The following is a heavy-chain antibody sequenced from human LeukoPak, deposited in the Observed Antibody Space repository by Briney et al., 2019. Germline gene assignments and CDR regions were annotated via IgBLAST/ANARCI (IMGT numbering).Heavy chain of an antibody. D-gene: IGHD2-2*01. V-gene: IGHV4-34*01. J-gene: IGHJ4*02. CDR1: GGSFSGYY. CDR3: ARVRDIVVVPAAVTIFDY. Sequence: PETLSLTCAVYGGSFSGYYWSWIRQPPGKGLEWIGEINHSGSTNYNPSLKSRVTISVDTSKNQFSLKLSSVTAADTAVYYCARVRDIVVVPAAVTIFDYWGQGTLVTVSS. CDR2: INHSGST.